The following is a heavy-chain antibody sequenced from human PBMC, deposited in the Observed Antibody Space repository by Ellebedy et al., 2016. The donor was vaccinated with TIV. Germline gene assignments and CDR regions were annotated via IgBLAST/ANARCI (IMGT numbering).Heavy chain of an antibody. D-gene: IGHD3-10*01. CDR3: ARGYYGPGSMRWFDP. Sequence: GESLKISXAASGFTFSSYSMNWVRQAPGKGLEWVANIKQDGSEKYYVDSVKGRFTISRDNAKNSLYLQMNSLRAEDTAVYYCARGYYGPGSMRWFDPWGQGTLVTVSS. CDR2: IKQDGSEK. J-gene: IGHJ5*02. CDR1: GFTFSSYS. V-gene: IGHV3-7*01.